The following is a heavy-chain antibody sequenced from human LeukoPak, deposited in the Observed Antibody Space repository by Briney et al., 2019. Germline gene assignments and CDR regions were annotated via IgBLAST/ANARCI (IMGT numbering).Heavy chain of an antibody. V-gene: IGHV1-2*02. CDR1: GGTFSGYY. CDR3: ALIGDHAWFDP. J-gene: IGHJ5*02. D-gene: IGHD3-10*01. Sequence: GASVKVSCKASGGTFSGYYIFWVRRAPGQGLEWMGWINPNSGGTNYAPEFQGRLTMTRDTSITTAYMELSTLRSDDTAVYYCALIGDHAWFDPWGQGTLVTVSS. CDR2: INPNSGGT.